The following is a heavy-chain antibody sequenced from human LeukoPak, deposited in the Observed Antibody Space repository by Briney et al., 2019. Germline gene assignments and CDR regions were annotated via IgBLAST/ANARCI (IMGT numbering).Heavy chain of an antibody. J-gene: IGHJ4*02. D-gene: IGHD1-26*01. V-gene: IGHV3-21*04. Sequence: PGGSLRLSCAASGFTFSSYSMNWVRQAPGKGLEWVSSISSSSSYIYYADSVKGRFTISRDNSKNTLYLQMNSLRAVDTAVYYCAKDWDLDHWGQGTLVTVSS. CDR2: ISSSSSYI. CDR3: AKDWDLDH. CDR1: GFTFSSYS.